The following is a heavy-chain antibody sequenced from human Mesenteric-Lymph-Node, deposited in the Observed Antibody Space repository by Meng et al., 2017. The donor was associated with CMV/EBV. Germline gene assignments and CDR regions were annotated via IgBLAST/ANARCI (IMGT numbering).Heavy chain of an antibody. J-gene: IGHJ4*02. D-gene: IGHD6-19*01. CDR1: GFTFSTAW. Sequence: RLSCAASGFTFSTAWMRWVRQDPGKGLKWVGRINSKTDGGTTDYAAPVKGRFTISRDDSKNTLYLQMNSLKTEDTAVYYCTEAGFDYWGQGTLVTVSS. CDR2: INSKTDGGTT. CDR3: TEAGFDY. V-gene: IGHV3-15*01.